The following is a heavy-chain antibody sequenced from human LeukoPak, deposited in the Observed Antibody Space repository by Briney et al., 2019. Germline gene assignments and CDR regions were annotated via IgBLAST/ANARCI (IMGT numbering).Heavy chain of an antibody. CDR1: GFTVSSNY. D-gene: IGHD3-22*01. CDR2: IYSGGST. Sequence: GGSLRLSCAASGFTVSSNYMSWVRQAPGKGLEWVSVIYSGGSTYYADSVKGRFTISRDNSKNTLYLQMNSLRAEDTAVYYCARGLGGYYLYYYGMDVWGQGTTVTVSS. V-gene: IGHV3-53*01. CDR3: ARGLGGYYLYYYGMDV. J-gene: IGHJ6*02.